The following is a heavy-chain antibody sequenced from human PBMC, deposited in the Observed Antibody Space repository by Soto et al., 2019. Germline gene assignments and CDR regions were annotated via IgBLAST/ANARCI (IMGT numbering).Heavy chain of an antibody. D-gene: IGHD6-13*01. V-gene: IGHV3-23*01. CDR2: ITYTGVST. Sequence: AGGSLRLSCAASGFTFSSYGMSWVRQAPGKGLEWVSAITYTGVSTCYVDSVKGRFTISRDNSKDTLYLQMNSLRAEDTAIYYCAKASVWYPYFDSWGQGTLVTVS. CDR3: AKASVWYPYFDS. CDR1: GFTFSSYG. J-gene: IGHJ4*02.